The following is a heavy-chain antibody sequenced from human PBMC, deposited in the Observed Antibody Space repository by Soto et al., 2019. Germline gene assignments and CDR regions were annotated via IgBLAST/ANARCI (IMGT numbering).Heavy chain of an antibody. CDR1: GGSISSYY. Sequence: SETLSLTCTVSGGSISSYYWSWIRQPPGKGLEWIGYIYYSGSTNYNPSLKSRVTISVDTSKNQFSLKLSSVTAADTAVYYCARDGLYNQDDAFDIWGQGTMVTVSS. CDR2: IYYSGST. D-gene: IGHD1-20*01. J-gene: IGHJ3*02. V-gene: IGHV4-59*01. CDR3: ARDGLYNQDDAFDI.